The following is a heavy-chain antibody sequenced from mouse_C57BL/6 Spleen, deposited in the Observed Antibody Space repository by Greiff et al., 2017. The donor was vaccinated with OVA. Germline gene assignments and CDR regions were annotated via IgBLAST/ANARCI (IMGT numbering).Heavy chain of an antibody. CDR1: GFTFTDYY. CDR3: ARYEGSSVFGY. V-gene: IGHV7-3*01. J-gene: IGHJ3*01. Sequence: EVKLVESGGGLVQPGGSLSLSCAASGFTFTDYYMSWVRQPPGKALEWLGFIRNKAKGYTTEYSASVKGRFTISRDNSQSILYRQMSALGAEDSATYYCARYEGSSVFGYWGQGPLVTVSA. D-gene: IGHD3-2*02. CDR2: IRNKAKGYTT.